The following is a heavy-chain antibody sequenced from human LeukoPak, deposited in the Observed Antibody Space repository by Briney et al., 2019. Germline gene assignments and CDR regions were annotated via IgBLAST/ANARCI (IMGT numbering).Heavy chain of an antibody. CDR1: GYSISSGYY. D-gene: IGHD3-22*01. Sequence: SETLSLTCTVSGYSISSGYYWGWIRRPPGKGLEWIGSIYHSGSTYYNPSLKSRVTISVDTSKNQFSLKLSSVTAADTAVYYCARGRYYYDSSGYYPYWYFDLWGRGTLVTVSS. CDR2: IYHSGST. J-gene: IGHJ2*01. CDR3: ARGRYYYDSSGYYPYWYFDL. V-gene: IGHV4-38-2*02.